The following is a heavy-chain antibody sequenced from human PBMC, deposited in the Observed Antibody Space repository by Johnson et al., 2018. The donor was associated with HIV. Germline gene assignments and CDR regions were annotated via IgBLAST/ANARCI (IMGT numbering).Heavy chain of an antibody. D-gene: IGHD6-25*01. CDR2: ISYDGSNK. CDR3: ARVEQRGAFDI. CDR1: GFTFSSYA. V-gene: IGHV3-30*04. J-gene: IGHJ3*02. Sequence: VQLVESGGGLVQPGGSLRLSCAASGFTFSSYAMHWVRQAPGKGLEWVAVISYDGSNKYYADSVKGRFTISRDNSKNTLYLQMNSLRVEDTAVYYCARVEQRGAFDIWGQGTMVTVSS.